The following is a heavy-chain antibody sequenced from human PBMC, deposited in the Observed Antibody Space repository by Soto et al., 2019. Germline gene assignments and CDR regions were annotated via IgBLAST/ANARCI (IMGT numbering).Heavy chain of an antibody. CDR2: IRSNGRT. CDR3: ARLDCSGGSCYPYYFEH. V-gene: IGHV3-73*02. D-gene: IGHD2-15*01. CDR1: GFTFSASA. Sequence: EVQLVESGGGLVQPGGSLELSCAASGFTFSASAMHWVRQASGKGLEWVGRIRSNGRTAYAASMQGRFTISRDDSKKTVYLQLNSLKTYDTAVYYCARLDCSGGSCYPYYFEHWGQGALVTVSA. J-gene: IGHJ4*02.